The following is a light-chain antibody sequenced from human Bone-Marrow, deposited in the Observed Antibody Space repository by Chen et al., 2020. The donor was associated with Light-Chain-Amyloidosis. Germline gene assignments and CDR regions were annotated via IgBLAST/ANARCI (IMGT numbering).Light chain of an antibody. Sequence: YDLTQPPSVSVSPGQTARIPCSGDAVPMQYHYCYQRKPGQAPVLAIFKDSERSSGIPERCSGSRSGATVTLTISGVQAEDEADYYCQSADSSDTYVVFGGGTQLTVL. J-gene: IGLJ3*02. CDR3: QSADSSDTYVV. CDR1: AVPMQY. CDR2: KDS. V-gene: IGLV3-25*03.